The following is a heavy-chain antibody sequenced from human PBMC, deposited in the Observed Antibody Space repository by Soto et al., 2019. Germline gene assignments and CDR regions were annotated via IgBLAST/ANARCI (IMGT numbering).Heavy chain of an antibody. D-gene: IGHD5-18*01. Sequence: GASVKVSCKASGSTFSSYAISWVRQAPGQGLEWMGGIIPIFGTANYAQKFQGRVTITADESTSTAYMELSSLRSEDTAVYYCASGWIGLDVDTAMVSMDVWGQGTTVTVSS. CDR2: IIPIFGTA. J-gene: IGHJ6*02. CDR3: ASGWIGLDVDTAMVSMDV. V-gene: IGHV1-69*13. CDR1: GSTFSSYA.